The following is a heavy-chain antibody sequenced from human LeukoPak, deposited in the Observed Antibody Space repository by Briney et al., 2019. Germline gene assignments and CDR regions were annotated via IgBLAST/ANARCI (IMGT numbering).Heavy chain of an antibody. CDR2: ISSSSSYI. J-gene: IGHJ6*02. V-gene: IGHV3-21*01. CDR3: ARDWFGYGSGSYYYYGMDV. CDR1: GFTFSSYS. Sequence: PGGSQRLSCAASGFTFSSYSMNWVRQAPGKGLEWVSSISSSSSYIYYADSVKGRFTISRDNSKNSLYLQMNSLRAEDTAVYYCARDWFGYGSGSYYYYGMDVWGQGTPVTVSS. D-gene: IGHD3-10*01.